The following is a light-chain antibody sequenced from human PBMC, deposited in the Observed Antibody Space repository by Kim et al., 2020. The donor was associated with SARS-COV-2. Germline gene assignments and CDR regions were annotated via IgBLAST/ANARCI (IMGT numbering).Light chain of an antibody. CDR2: AAS. J-gene: IGKJ3*01. CDR1: VVISTW. Sequence: DIQMTQSPSSVSASVGDTVTITCRASVVISTWLAWYQQKPGKAPNLLIYAASDLQSGVPSRFSGSGSGTVFTLTINSLQPEDFGTYFCQQYYSLPPTFGPGTKVDIK. V-gene: IGKV1-12*01. CDR3: QQYYSLPPT.